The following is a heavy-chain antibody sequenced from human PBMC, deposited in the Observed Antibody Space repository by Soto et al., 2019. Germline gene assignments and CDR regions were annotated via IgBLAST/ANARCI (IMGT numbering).Heavy chain of an antibody. CDR3: ARDILSAWLSHTSNWFDP. J-gene: IGHJ5*02. D-gene: IGHD3-22*01. CDR2: ISAYNGNT. Sequence: QVQLVQSGAEVKKPGASVKVSCKASGYTFTSYGISWVRQAPGQGLEWMGWISAYNGNTNYAQKLQGRVTMTTDTSTSTAYMELRSLRSDDTAVYYCARDILSAWLSHTSNWFDPRGQGTLVTVSS. CDR1: GYTFTSYG. V-gene: IGHV1-18*01.